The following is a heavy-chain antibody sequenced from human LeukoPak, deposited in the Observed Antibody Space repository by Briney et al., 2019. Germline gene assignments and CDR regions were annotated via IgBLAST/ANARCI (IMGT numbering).Heavy chain of an antibody. Sequence: GGSLRLSCAASGFSFSKNDMHWVRQRTGKGLEWVSGIGTAGDTNYPGSVKGRFTISRETAKNSLYLQMSSLRAEDTAVYYCAGRTSWYYGFDVWGQGTTVTVSS. CDR2: IGTAGDT. CDR3: AGRTSWYYGFDV. J-gene: IGHJ6*02. V-gene: IGHV3-13*01. CDR1: GFSFSKND.